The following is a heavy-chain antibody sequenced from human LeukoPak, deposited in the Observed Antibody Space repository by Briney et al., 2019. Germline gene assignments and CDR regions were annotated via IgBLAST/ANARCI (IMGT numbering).Heavy chain of an antibody. D-gene: IGHD2-2*01. CDR2: ISGSGGST. Sequence: GGSLRLSCAASGFTFSSYAMSWVRQAPGKGLEWVSAISGSGGSTYYADSVKGRFTISRDNSKNTLYLQMNSLRAEDTAVYYCATVPAATPTVDWGQGTLVTVSS. V-gene: IGHV3-23*01. J-gene: IGHJ4*02. CDR3: ATVPAATPTVD. CDR1: GFTFSSYA.